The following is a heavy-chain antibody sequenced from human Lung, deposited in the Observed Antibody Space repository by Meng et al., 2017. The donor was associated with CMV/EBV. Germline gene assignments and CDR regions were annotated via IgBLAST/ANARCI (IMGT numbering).Heavy chain of an antibody. D-gene: IGHD2-21*01. CDR1: GYTFTDYY. CDR3: ARVYCGGNCSCDY. J-gene: IGHJ4*02. Sequence: ASVKVSXKASGYTFTDYYLHWVRQAPGQGLEWMAWINVYSGGTNSAQKFQGRVALTRDTSIRTAYMELSSLRSDDTAVYYCARVYCGGNCSCDYWGQG. CDR2: INVYSGGT. V-gene: IGHV1-2*02.